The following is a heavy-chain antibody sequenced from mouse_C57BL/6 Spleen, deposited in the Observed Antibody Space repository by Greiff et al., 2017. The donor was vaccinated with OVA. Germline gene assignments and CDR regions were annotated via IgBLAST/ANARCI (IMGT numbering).Heavy chain of an antibody. V-gene: IGHV1-53*01. J-gene: IGHJ2*01. CDR3: ARYTTVVDFDY. CDR1: GYTFTSYW. D-gene: IGHD1-1*01. CDR2: INPSNGGT. Sequence: QVQLQQPGTELVKPGASVKLSCKASGYTFTSYWMHWVKQRPGQGLEWIGNINPSNGGTNYNEKFKSKATLTVDKSSSTAYMQLSSLTSEDAAVDYCARYTTVVDFDYWGQGTTLTVSS.